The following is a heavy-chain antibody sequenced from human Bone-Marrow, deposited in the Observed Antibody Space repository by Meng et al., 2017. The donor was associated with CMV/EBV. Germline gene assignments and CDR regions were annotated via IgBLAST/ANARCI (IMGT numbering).Heavy chain of an antibody. J-gene: IGHJ3*02. V-gene: IGHV3-30*02. CDR2: IRYDGSNK. CDR1: GFTFSSYG. Sequence: GESLKISCAASGFTFSSYGMHWVRQAPGKGLEWVAFIRYDGSNKYYADSVKGRFTISRDNSKNTLYLQMNSLRAEDTAVYYCAKDPLRYCSSTSCYTILEDAFDIWGQGTMVTVSS. D-gene: IGHD2-2*02. CDR3: AKDPLRYCSSTSCYTILEDAFDI.